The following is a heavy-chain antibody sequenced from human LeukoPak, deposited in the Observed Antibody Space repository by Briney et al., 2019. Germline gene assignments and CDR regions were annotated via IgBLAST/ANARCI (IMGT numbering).Heavy chain of an antibody. D-gene: IGHD3-22*01. CDR1: GGSISSGSYY. Sequence: SQTLSLTCTVSGGSISSGSYYWSWIRQPAGKGLEWIGRIYTSGSTNYNPSLKSRVTISVDTSKNQFSLKLSSVTAADTAVYYCARQNYYDSSGYYPDAFDIWGQGTMVTVSS. CDR3: ARQNYYDSSGYYPDAFDI. V-gene: IGHV4-61*02. CDR2: IYTSGST. J-gene: IGHJ3*02.